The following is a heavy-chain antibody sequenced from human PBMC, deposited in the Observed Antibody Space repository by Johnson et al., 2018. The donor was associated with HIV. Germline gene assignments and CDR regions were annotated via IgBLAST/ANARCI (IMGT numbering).Heavy chain of an antibody. J-gene: IGHJ3*02. D-gene: IGHD3-10*01. V-gene: IGHV3-33*08. Sequence: QVQLVESGGGVVQPGRSLRLSCAASGFSFGTYAMHWVRQAPGKGLEWVAVIWYDGSNKYYADSVKGRFTISRDNSKNTLYLQMNSLRAEDTAVYYCATELLRTEHDAFDIWGQGTMVTVSS. CDR2: IWYDGSNK. CDR3: ATELLRTEHDAFDI. CDR1: GFSFGTYA.